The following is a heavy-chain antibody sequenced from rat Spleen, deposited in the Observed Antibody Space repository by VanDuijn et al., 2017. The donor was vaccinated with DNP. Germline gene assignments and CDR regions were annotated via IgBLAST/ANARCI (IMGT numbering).Heavy chain of an antibody. J-gene: IGHJ4*01. CDR1: GFTFNNFW. V-gene: IGHV5-31*01. Sequence: EVQLVESGGGLVQPGGSLKLSCVASGFTFNNFWMNWVRQAPGRGLEWVATISYNGGTPYYRDSVKGRFTISRDNAQSTLYLQMDSLRSEDTATYYCARHRTIMPYYYSMDAWGQGASVTVSS. D-gene: IGHD1-12*01. CDR3: ARHRTIMPYYYSMDA. CDR2: ISYNGGTP.